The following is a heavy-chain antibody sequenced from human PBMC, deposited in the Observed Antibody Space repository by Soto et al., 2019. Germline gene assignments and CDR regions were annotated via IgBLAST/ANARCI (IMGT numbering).Heavy chain of an antibody. CDR3: ARREIQGPIDY. J-gene: IGHJ4*02. Sequence: SETLSLTCAVSGYSISSRNWWGWIRQPPWKGLEWIGYIYYSGTTYYNPSLKSRVTMSVDTSKNQFSLKLTSVTAVDTAVYYCARREIQGPIDYWGQGTLVT. CDR1: GYSISSRNW. V-gene: IGHV4-28*01. D-gene: IGHD1-26*01. CDR2: IYYSGTT.